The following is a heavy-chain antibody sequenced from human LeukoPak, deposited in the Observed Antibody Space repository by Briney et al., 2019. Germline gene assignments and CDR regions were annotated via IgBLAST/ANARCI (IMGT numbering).Heavy chain of an antibody. CDR2: INWNGGST. CDR3: ARIKSSGNYSPFDY. Sequence: GGSLRLSCAASGLTFDDYGMSWVRQVPGKGLEWVSGINWNGGSTGYADSVKGRLTISRDNAKNSLYLQMNSLRAEDTALYYCARIKSSGNYSPFDYWGQGALLTVSS. CDR1: GLTFDDYG. J-gene: IGHJ4*02. V-gene: IGHV3-20*04. D-gene: IGHD1-26*01.